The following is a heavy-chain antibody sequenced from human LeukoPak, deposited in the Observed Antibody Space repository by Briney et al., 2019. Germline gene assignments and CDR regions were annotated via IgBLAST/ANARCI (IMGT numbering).Heavy chain of an antibody. CDR2: IYYSGST. CDR1: GGSISSYY. Sequence: PSETLSLTCTVSGGSISSYYWSWIRQPPGKGLEWIGYIYYSGSTNYNPSLKSRVTISVDTSKNQFSLKLSSVTAADTAVYYCARRYCSGGSCYLPYWGQGTLVTVSS. D-gene: IGHD2-15*01. J-gene: IGHJ4*02. V-gene: IGHV4-59*01. CDR3: ARRYCSGGSCYLPY.